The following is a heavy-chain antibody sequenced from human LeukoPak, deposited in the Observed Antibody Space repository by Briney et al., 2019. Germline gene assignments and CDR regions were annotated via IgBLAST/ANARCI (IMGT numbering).Heavy chain of an antibody. Sequence: GGSLRLSCAASGFTFSSYAMNWVRQAPGEGLEWIAYLSSSGSAFSYADSVKGRFTIARDNAKNSVYLEMNSLRADDTAVYYCARSARLMKGVVEVTALDDWGQGTLVTVSS. CDR2: LSSSGSAF. CDR1: GFTFSSYA. V-gene: IGHV3-48*03. D-gene: IGHD3-3*01. J-gene: IGHJ4*02. CDR3: ARSARLMKGVVEVTALDD.